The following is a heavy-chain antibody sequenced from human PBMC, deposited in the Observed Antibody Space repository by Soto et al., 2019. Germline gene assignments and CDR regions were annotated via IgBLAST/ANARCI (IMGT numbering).Heavy chain of an antibody. D-gene: IGHD2-21*02. CDR1: GFTFSRYS. V-gene: IGHV3-21*01. J-gene: IGHJ6*02. Sequence: PGGSLRLSCAASGFTFSRYSMNWVRQAPGKGLEWVSSIGTRSDIYYAESVKGRFTISRDNAKNSLSLVMDSLRVEDTGVYYCAREETAWPLAYGLDVWGQGTTVTVSS. CDR2: IGTRSDI. CDR3: AREETAWPLAYGLDV.